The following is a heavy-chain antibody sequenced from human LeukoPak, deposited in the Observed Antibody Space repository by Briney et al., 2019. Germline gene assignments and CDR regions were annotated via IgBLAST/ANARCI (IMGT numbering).Heavy chain of an antibody. J-gene: IGHJ4*02. Sequence: AASVTVSCKASGYSYTVYYIHWVRQAPGQGLEWMGWINPIGGGTNYAQKFQGRVTMTRDTSITTAYMEMSSLRSDDTAVYYCARDNGRGYPVYFAYWGQGTLVTVSS. D-gene: IGHD3-22*01. CDR2: INPIGGGT. CDR3: ARDNGRGYPVYFAY. CDR1: GYSYTVYY. V-gene: IGHV1-2*02.